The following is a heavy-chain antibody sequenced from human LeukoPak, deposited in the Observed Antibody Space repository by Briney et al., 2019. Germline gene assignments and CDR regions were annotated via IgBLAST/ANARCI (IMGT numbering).Heavy chain of an antibody. CDR1: GYTFTSYA. V-gene: IGHV1-3*01. CDR2: INAGNGNT. J-gene: IGHJ4*02. CDR3: ARAPPPYGDYAYYFDY. D-gene: IGHD4-17*01. Sequence: ASVKVSCKASGYTFTSYAMHWVRQAPGQRLEWMGWINAGNGNTKYSQKFQGRVIITRDTSASTAYMELSSLRSEDTAVYYCARAPPPYGDYAYYFDYWGQGTLVTVSS.